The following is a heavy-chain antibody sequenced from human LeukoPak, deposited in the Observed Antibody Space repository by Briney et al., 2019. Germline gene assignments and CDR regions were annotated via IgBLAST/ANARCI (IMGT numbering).Heavy chain of an antibody. CDR3: ARSGGAAAGSDY. CDR2: INPSGGST. V-gene: IGHV1-46*01. Sequence: GASVKVSCKASGYTFTSYYMHWVRQASGQGLEWMGIINPSGGSTSYAQKFQGRVTMTRDMSTSTVYMELSSLRSEDTAVYYCARSGGAAAGSDYWGQGTLVTVS. CDR1: GYTFTSYY. D-gene: IGHD6-13*01. J-gene: IGHJ4*02.